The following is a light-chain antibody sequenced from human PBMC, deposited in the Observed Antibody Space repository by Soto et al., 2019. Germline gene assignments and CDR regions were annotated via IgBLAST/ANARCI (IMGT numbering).Light chain of an antibody. Sequence: DVQMSLSPSTLSASVGDRVTITCRASQSISSWLAWYQQKPGKAPKLLIYKASSLESGVPSRFSGSGSGTEFTLTISSLQPDDFATYYCQQYNSYPLTFGPGTKLDI. V-gene: IGKV1-5*03. J-gene: IGKJ3*01. CDR3: QQYNSYPLT. CDR2: KAS. CDR1: QSISSW.